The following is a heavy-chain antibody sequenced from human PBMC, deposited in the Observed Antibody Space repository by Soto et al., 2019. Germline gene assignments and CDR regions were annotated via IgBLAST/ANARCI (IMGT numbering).Heavy chain of an antibody. CDR3: AARRIAVAGTGVFAY. CDR2: IYHSGST. V-gene: IGHV4-30-2*01. Sequence: SETLSLTCAVSGGSISSGGYSWSWIRQPPGKGLEWIGYIYHSGSTYYNPSLKSRVTISVDRSKNQFSLKLSSVTAADTAVYYCAARRIAVAGTGVFAYWGQGTLVTVSS. CDR1: GGSISSGGYS. D-gene: IGHD6-19*01. J-gene: IGHJ4*02.